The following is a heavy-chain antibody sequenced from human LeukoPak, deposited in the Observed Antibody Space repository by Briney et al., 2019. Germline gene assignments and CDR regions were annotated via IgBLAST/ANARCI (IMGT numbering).Heavy chain of an antibody. V-gene: IGHV1-2*02. CDR2: INPNSGGT. CDR3: ARAWFYYYYYYMDV. J-gene: IGHJ6*03. D-gene: IGHD3-22*01. CDR1: GYTFTGYY. Sequence: HAASVKVSCKASGYTFTGYYMHWVRQAPGQGLEWMGWINPNSGGTNYAQKFQGRVTMTRDTSISTAYMELSRLRSDDTAVYYCARAWFYYYYYYMDVWGKGTTVTISS.